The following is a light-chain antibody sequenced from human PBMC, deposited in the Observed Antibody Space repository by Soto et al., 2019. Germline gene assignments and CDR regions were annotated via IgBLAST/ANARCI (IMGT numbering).Light chain of an antibody. CDR3: SSYTSSSTLV. CDR2: EVS. CDR1: SSDVGGYNY. Sequence: QSVLTQPASVSGSPGQSITISCTGTSSDVGGYNYVSWYQQHPGKAPKLMIYEVSNRPSGVSNRFSGSKSGNTASLTISGFQAEDEADYYSSSYTSSSTLVFGGGTKLTVL. J-gene: IGLJ2*01. V-gene: IGLV2-14*01.